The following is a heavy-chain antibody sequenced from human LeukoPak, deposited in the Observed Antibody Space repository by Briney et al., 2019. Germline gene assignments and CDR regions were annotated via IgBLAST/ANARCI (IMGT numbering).Heavy chain of an antibody. CDR2: IYYSGST. V-gene: IGHV4-59*01. J-gene: IGHJ4*02. CDR3: ARGPRPYSGSYYAPGYFDY. CDR1: GGSISSYY. Sequence: PSETLSLTCTVSGGSISSYYWSWIRQPPGKGLEWIGYIYYSGSTNYNPSLKSRVTISVDTSKIQFSLELSSVTAADTAVYFCARGPRPYSGSYYAPGYFDYWGQGALVTVSS. D-gene: IGHD1-26*01.